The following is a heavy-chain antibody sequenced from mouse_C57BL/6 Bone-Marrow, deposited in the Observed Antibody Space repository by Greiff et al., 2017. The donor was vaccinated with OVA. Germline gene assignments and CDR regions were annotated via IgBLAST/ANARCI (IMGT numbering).Heavy chain of an antibody. CDR2: IHPNSGST. D-gene: IGHD5-5*01. V-gene: IGHV1-64*01. Sequence: QVQLQQPGAELVQPGASVKLSCKASGYTFTSYWMHWVKQRPGQGLEWIGMIHPNSGSTKYNEKFKSKATLTVDTSSSTAYMQLSSLTSEDAAVYYCAYLLWIAYWGQGTLVTVSA. CDR3: AYLLWIAY. CDR1: GYTFTSYW. J-gene: IGHJ3*01.